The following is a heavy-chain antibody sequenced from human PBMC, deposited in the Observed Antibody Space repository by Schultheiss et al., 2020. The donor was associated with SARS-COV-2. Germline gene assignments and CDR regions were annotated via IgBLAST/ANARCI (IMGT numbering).Heavy chain of an antibody. CDR3: ARGGSSGYYPTVFDY. CDR2: IYPGDSDT. J-gene: IGHJ4*02. V-gene: IGHV5-51*01. Sequence: GWIRQHPGKGLEWMGIIYPGDSDTRYSPSFQGQVTISADKSISTAYLQWSSLKASDTAMYYCARGGSSGYYPTVFDYWGQGTLVTVSS. D-gene: IGHD3-22*01.